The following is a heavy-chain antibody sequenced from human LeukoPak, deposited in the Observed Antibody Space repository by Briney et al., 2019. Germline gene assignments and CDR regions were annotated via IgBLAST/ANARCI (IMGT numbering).Heavy chain of an antibody. CDR1: GYTFTGYY. CDR3: TRDRGYDYFFDY. CDR2: INPNSGGT. V-gene: IGHV1-2*06. Sequence: ASVKVSCKASGYTFTGYYMHWVRQAPGQGLEWMGRINPNSGGTNYAQKFQGRVTMTRGTSISTAYMELSRLRSDDTAVYYCTRDRGYDYFFDYWGQGTLVTVSS. D-gene: IGHD5-12*01. J-gene: IGHJ4*02.